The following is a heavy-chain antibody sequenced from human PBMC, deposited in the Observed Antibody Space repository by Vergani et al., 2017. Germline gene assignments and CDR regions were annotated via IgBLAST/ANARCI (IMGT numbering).Heavy chain of an antibody. CDR3: ARDRLHYDFWSAHPYYYMDV. CDR1: GGSFSGYY. CDR2: INQSGST. V-gene: IGHV4-34*01. Sequence: QVQLQQWGAGLLKPSETLSLTCAVYGGSFSGYYWSWIRQPPGKGLEWIGEINQSGSTNYNPSLKSRVTISVDTSKNQFSLKLSSVTAADTAVYYCARDRLHYDFWSAHPYYYMDVWGKGTTVTVSS. J-gene: IGHJ6*03. D-gene: IGHD3-3*01.